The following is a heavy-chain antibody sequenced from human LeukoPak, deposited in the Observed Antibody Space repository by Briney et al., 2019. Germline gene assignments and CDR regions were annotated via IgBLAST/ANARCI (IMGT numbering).Heavy chain of an antibody. CDR3: ARSPTGSGWYYFDY. CDR1: GFTLRGYG. V-gene: IGHV3-30*03. CDR2: ISYDGSNK. D-gene: IGHD6-19*01. Sequence: GGSLRLSCAASGFTLRGYGMHWVRQVPGKGLEWVAVISYDGSNKYYADSVKGRFTISRDNSKNTLYLQMNSLRAEDTAVYYCARSPTGSGWYYFDYWGQGTLVTVSS. J-gene: IGHJ4*02.